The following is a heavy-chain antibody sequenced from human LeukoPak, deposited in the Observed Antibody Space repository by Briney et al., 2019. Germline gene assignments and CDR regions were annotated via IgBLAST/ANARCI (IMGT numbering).Heavy chain of an antibody. CDR1: GDSVSSNSAA. CDR2: TYYRSKWYN. CDR3: ARDRAVTAMVQLPGYNWFDP. D-gene: IGHD5-18*01. V-gene: IGHV6-1*01. J-gene: IGHJ5*02. Sequence: SQTLSLTCAISGDSVSSNSAAWNWIRQSPSRGLEWLGRTYYRSKWYNDYAVSVKSRITINPDTSKNQFSLQLNSVTPEDTAVYYCARDRAVTAMVQLPGYNWFDPWGQGTLVTVSS.